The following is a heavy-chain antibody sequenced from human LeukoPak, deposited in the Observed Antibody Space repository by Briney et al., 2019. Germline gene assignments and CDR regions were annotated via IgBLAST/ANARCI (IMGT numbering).Heavy chain of an antibody. J-gene: IGHJ6*03. V-gene: IGHV1-69*05. Sequence: SVKVSCKASGGTFSSYAINWVRQAPGQGLDWMGGIIPIFATSNYAQKFQGRVTITTDESTSTAYMELSSLRSEDTAVYYCARTSGDIYYYYYMDAWGKGTTVTVSS. CDR3: ARTSGDIYYYYYMDA. D-gene: IGHD2-21*02. CDR2: IIPIFATS. CDR1: GGTFSSYA.